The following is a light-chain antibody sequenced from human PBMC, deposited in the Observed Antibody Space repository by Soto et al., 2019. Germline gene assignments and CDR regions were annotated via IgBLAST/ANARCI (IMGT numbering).Light chain of an antibody. Sequence: EIVLTQSPATLSLSPGDRATLSCRASQSVSSYLGWYQQKPGQAPRLLIYDASNRATGIPARFSGSGSGTDFTLTISSLEPEDCAVYYCQQRSSWPWTFGQVTKVEIK. V-gene: IGKV3-11*01. CDR3: QQRSSWPWT. J-gene: IGKJ1*01. CDR1: QSVSSY. CDR2: DAS.